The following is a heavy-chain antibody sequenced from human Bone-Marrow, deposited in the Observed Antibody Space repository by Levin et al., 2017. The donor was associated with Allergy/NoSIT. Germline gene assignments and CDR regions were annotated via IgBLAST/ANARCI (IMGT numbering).Heavy chain of an antibody. CDR3: ARGSYFPAYDSSGDRLVEY. V-gene: IGHV3-48*02. D-gene: IGHD3-22*01. CDR2: ISSSSTSI. J-gene: IGHJ4*02. Sequence: GGSLRLSCAASGFTFSTYSMNWVRQGPWKGLEWVSYISSSSTSISYADSVKGRFTISRDNGKNSLFLQINSLRDEDTAVYYCARGSYFPAYDSSGDRLVEYWGQGTRVTVSS. CDR1: GFTFSTYS.